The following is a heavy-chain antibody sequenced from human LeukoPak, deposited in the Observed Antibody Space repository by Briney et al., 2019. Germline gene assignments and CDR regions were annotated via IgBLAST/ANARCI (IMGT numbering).Heavy chain of an antibody. D-gene: IGHD3-10*01. Sequence: GGSLRLSCAASGFTFSSYAMHWVRQAPGKGLEWVAVISYDGSNKYYADSVKGRFTISRDNSKNTLYLQMNSLRAEDTAVYYCAREGAHSASYYYYGMGVWGQGTTVTVSS. CDR3: AREGAHSASYYYYGMGV. CDR2: ISYDGSNK. V-gene: IGHV3-30-3*01. CDR1: GFTFSSYA. J-gene: IGHJ6*02.